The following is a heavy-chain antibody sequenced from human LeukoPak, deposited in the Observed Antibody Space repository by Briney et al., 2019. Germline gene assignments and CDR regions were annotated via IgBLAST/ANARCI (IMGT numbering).Heavy chain of an antibody. V-gene: IGHV3-30-3*01. Sequence: PGRSLRLSCAASGFTFSSYAMHWVRQAPGKGLEWVAVISYDGSNKYYADSVKGRFTISRDNSKNTLYLQMNSLRAEDTAVYYCAPSSSMDVWGQGTTVTVSS. J-gene: IGHJ6*02. CDR3: APSSSMDV. CDR1: GFTFSSYA. CDR2: ISYDGSNK.